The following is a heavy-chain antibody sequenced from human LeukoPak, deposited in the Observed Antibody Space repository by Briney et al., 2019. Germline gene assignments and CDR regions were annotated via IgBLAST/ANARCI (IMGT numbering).Heavy chain of an antibody. J-gene: IGHJ4*02. CDR1: GGSISSGDYY. CDR3: ASLYYYDSSYLGFDY. CDR2: IYYSGST. D-gene: IGHD3-22*01. V-gene: IGHV4-30-4*01. Sequence: SETLSLTCTVSGGSISSGDYYWSWIRQSPGKGLEWIGYIYYSGSTYYNPSLKSRVTISVDTSKNQFSLKLSSVTAADTAVYYCASLYYYDSSYLGFDYWGQGTLVTVSS.